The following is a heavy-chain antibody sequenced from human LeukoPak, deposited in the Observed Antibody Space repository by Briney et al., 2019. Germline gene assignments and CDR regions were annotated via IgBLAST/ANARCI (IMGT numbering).Heavy chain of an antibody. D-gene: IGHD6-19*01. CDR1: GFTFSNYW. J-gene: IGHJ4*02. Sequence: GGPLRLSCAASGFTFSNYWMNWVRQAPGKGPEWVANIKEDGSEIYYVDSVKGRFTISRDNAKNSLYLQMNSLRAEDTAVYYCARGTSGWPWVDYWGQGALVTVSA. V-gene: IGHV3-7*03. CDR2: IKEDGSEI. CDR3: ARGTSGWPWVDY.